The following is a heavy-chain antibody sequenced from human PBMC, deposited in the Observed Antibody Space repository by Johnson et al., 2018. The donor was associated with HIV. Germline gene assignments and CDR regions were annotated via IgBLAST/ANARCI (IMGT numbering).Heavy chain of an antibody. Sequence: VQLVESGGGVVQPGRSLRLSCAASGFTFSSHAMHWVRQAPGKGLEWVAVISYDGSNKYYADSVKGRFTISRDNSKNTLYLQMNSLRAEDTAVYYCTNQALNWGGGAFDIWGQGTMVTVSS. D-gene: IGHD3-16*01. CDR1: GFTFSSHA. CDR3: TNQALNWGGGAFDI. V-gene: IGHV3-30*04. J-gene: IGHJ3*02. CDR2: ISYDGSNK.